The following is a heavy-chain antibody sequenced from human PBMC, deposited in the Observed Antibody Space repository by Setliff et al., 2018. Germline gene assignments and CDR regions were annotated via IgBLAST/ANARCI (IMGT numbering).Heavy chain of an antibody. CDR3: ARDRMGRITIFGVVLSY. CDR1: GFTFRSYA. Sequence: SLRLSCAASGFTFRSYAMHWVRQAPGKGLEWVAVISYDGNNKYYADSVKGRFTISRDNSKNTLYLQMNSLRAEDTAVYYCARDRMGRITIFGVVLSYWGQGTLVTVSS. CDR2: ISYDGNNK. J-gene: IGHJ4*02. V-gene: IGHV3-30*04. D-gene: IGHD3-3*01.